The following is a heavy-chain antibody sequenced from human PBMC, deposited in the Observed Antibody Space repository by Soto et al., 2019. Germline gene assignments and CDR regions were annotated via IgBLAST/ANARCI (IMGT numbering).Heavy chain of an antibody. CDR3: ARKSSGWPAPLDY. Sequence: GGSLRLSCAASGFTFSSFAMSWVRQLPGKGLEWVSGITPSGDATYYADSMRGRFTISRDNSKNTLYLQMTSLRAEDTAVYYCARKSSGWPAPLDYWGQGTPVTVSS. CDR2: ITPSGDAT. D-gene: IGHD6-19*01. J-gene: IGHJ4*02. CDR1: GFTFSSFA. V-gene: IGHV3-23*01.